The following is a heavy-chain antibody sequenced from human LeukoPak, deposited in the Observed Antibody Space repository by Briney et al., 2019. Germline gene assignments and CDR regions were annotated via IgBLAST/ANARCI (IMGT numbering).Heavy chain of an antibody. D-gene: IGHD1-26*01. V-gene: IGHV4-59*05. CDR2: IYYSGST. CDR3: ARLGSYGAQYYFDY. CDR1: GGSISSYY. Sequence: PSETLSLTCPVSGGSISSYYWSWLRQPPGKGLEWIGSIYYSGSTYYHPSLKSRVTISVDTSKNQFSLKLSSVTAADTAVYYCARLGSYGAQYYFDYWGQGTLVTVSS. J-gene: IGHJ4*02.